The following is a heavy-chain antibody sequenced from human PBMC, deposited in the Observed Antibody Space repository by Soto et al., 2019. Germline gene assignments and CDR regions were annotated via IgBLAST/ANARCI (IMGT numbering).Heavy chain of an antibody. D-gene: IGHD1-1*01. CDR3: ARTRNLDV. V-gene: IGHV4-34*01. CDR2: INYSGNT. J-gene: IGHJ6*01. CDR1: GESLSGYY. Sequence: QVQLQQWGAGLLKPSETLSLTCAVYGESLSGYYGNWIRQSPGKGLEWIGEINYSGNTNYNPSLKSRVTISIDTSKSPFSLNMSSVPAADTAVYYCARTRNLDVWGQGTKVIVSS.